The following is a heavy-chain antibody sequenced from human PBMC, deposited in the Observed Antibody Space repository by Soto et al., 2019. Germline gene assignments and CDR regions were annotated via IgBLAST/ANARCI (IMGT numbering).Heavy chain of an antibody. D-gene: IGHD6-13*01. Sequence: PSETLSLTCAVSGGSISSSNWWSWVRQPPGKGLEWIGEIYHSGSTNYNPSLKSRVTISVDKSKNQFSLKLSSVTAADTAVYYCARGRGAAAGISDYWGQGTLVTVSS. CDR2: IYHSGST. CDR3: ARGRGAAAGISDY. V-gene: IGHV4-4*02. J-gene: IGHJ4*02. CDR1: GGSISSSNW.